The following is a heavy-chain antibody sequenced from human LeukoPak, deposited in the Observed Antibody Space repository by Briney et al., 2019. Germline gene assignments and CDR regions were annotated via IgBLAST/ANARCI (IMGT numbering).Heavy chain of an antibody. CDR1: GFTFSSYS. CDR3: ARLRRNSDRSGFYYYYDY. CDR2: INTVSTYI. V-gene: IGHV3-21*01. Sequence: GGSLRLSCAASGFTFSSYSFNWVRQAPGKGLEWVSSINTVSTYIYYADSVRGRFTISRDNAKDSLWLQMNSLRAEDSAVYYGARLRRNSDRSGFYYYYDYWGQGTLVTVSS. J-gene: IGHJ4*02. D-gene: IGHD3-22*01.